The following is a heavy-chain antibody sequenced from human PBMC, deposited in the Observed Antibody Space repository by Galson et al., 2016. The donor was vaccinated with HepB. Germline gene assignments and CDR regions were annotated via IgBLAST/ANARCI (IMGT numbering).Heavy chain of an antibody. V-gene: IGHV3-30-3*01. J-gene: IGHJ4*02. CDR2: ISYDGTNQ. CDR1: GFTFSMYA. Sequence: SLRLSCAASGFTFSMYAMHCVRQAPGKGLEWVAVISYDGTNQYYADSVKGRFTISRDDSKNTVYLQMNSLRTEDTAVYYCARGRYYDFWGGYYTGIDYWGQGTLVTVSS. CDR3: ARGRYYDFWGGYYTGIDY. D-gene: IGHD3-3*01.